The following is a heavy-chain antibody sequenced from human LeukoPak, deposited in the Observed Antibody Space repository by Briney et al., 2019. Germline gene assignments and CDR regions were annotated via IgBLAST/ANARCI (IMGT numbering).Heavy chain of an antibody. CDR3: AKEKKGGGWPLDY. Sequence: AGGSLRLSCAASGFTFSSYAMSWIRQAPGKGLEWVSGIGHGGIHTYYADSVKGRFTVSRDDSKSTLFLQMSSLRADDTALYYCAKEKKGGGWPLDYWGQGALVIVSS. J-gene: IGHJ4*02. CDR2: IGHGGIHT. V-gene: IGHV3-23*01. D-gene: IGHD2-15*01. CDR1: GFTFSSYA.